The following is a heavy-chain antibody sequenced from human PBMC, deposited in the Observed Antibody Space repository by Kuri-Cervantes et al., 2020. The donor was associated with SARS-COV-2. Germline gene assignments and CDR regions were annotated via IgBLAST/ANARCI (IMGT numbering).Heavy chain of an antibody. CDR2: IIPIVGVP. V-gene: IGHV1-69*04. J-gene: IGHJ4*02. D-gene: IGHD6-19*01. CDR1: GGTFSSCA. CDR3: ARETSRTSGTGYYFDY. Sequence: SVKVSCKASGGTFSSCAISWVRQAPGQGLEWMGRIIPIVGVPNYAQNFQGRVTITADTSTSTAYVELSSLRSEDTAVYHCARETSRTSGTGYYFDYWGQGTLVTVSS.